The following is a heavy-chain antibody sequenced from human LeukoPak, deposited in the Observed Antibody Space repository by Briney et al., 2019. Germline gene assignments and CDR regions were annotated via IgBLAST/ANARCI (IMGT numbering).Heavy chain of an antibody. Sequence: GGSLRLSCAASGFTFSSYGMHWVRQAPGKGLEWVAVIWYDGSNKYYADSVKGRFTISRDNSENTLYLQMNSLRAEDTAVYYCARTGEGATQDFDYWGQGTLVTVSS. CDR3: ARTGEGATQDFDY. CDR1: GFTFSSYG. D-gene: IGHD1-26*01. CDR2: IWYDGSNK. J-gene: IGHJ4*02. V-gene: IGHV3-33*01.